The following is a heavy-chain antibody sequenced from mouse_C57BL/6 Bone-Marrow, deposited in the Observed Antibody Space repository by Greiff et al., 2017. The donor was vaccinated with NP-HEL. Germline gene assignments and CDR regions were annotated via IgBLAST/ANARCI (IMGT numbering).Heavy chain of an antibody. CDR2: ISNGGGST. D-gene: IGHD2-14*01. CDR3: ARHGVPGFDY. Sequence: EVKLVESGGGLVQPGGSLKLSCAASGFTFSDYYMYWVRQTPEKRLEWVAYISNGGGSTYYPDTVKGRFTISRDNAKNTLYLQMSRLKSEDTAMYYCARHGVPGFDYWGQGTTLTVSS. V-gene: IGHV5-12*01. CDR1: GFTFSDYY. J-gene: IGHJ2*01.